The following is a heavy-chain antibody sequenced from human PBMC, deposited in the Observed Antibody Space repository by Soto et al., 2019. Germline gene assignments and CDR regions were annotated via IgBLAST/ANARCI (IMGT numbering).Heavy chain of an antibody. CDR2: ISYDGSNK. J-gene: IGHJ5*01. Sequence: QVQLVESGGGVVQPGRSLRLSCAASGFTFSSYGMHWVRQAPGKGLEWVAVISYDGSNKYYADSVKGRFTISRDNSKYALNSDINCRRAEYTPLSFVAKYQSAGFYSCGQGPLVTFSS. V-gene: IGHV3-30*18. CDR3: AKYQSAGFYS. D-gene: IGHD6-13*01. CDR1: GFTFSSYG.